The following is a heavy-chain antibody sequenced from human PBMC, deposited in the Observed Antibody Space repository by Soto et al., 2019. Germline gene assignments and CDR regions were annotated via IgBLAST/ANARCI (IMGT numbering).Heavy chain of an antibody. CDR3: ARDREPYNGEVGTVWFDP. D-gene: IGHD1-1*01. CDR1: GYTFTSYG. CDR2: ISAYNGNT. J-gene: IGHJ5*02. V-gene: IGHV1-18*01. Sequence: QVQLVQSGAEVKKPGASVKVSCKASGYTFTSYGISWVRQAPGQGLEWTGWISAYNGNTNYAQKLQGRVTMTTDTSTSTAYMELRSLRSDDTAVYYCARDREPYNGEVGTVWFDPWGQGTLVTVSS.